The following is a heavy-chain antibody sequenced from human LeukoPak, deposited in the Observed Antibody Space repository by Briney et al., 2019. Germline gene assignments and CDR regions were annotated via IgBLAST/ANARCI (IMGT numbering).Heavy chain of an antibody. CDR2: ISYSGSS. Sequence: SETLSLTCTVSGGSVSSGTYYWSWIRQPPGKRLEWIGSISYSGSSDYNPSLESRVTISVDTAKNQFSLEVSSVTAADTAVYYCARDAGAVAGTGSFFGYWGQGTLVTVSS. V-gene: IGHV4-61*01. CDR3: ARDAGAVAGTGSFFGY. D-gene: IGHD6-19*01. CDR1: GGSVSSGTYY. J-gene: IGHJ4*02.